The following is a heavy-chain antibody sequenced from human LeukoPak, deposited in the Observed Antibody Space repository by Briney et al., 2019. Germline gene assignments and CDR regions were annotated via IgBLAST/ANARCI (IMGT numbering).Heavy chain of an antibody. Sequence: SVKVSCKASGGTFSSYAISWVRQAPGQGLEWMGGIIPILGTANYAQKFQGRVTITTDESTSTAYMELSSLRSEDTAVYYCARADSSRGLYYYYMDVWGKGTTVTVSS. V-gene: IGHV1-69*05. CDR2: IIPILGTA. CDR1: GGTFSSYA. J-gene: IGHJ6*03. D-gene: IGHD6-13*01. CDR3: ARADSSRGLYYYYMDV.